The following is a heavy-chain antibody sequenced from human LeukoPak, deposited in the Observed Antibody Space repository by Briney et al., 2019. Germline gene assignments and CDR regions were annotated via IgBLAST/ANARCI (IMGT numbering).Heavy chain of an antibody. Sequence: SETLSLTCTVSGYSITSGYYWGWIRQPPGKGLEWIGNIYHSGSTYYNPSLKSRVTISVDTSKNQFSLGLNSVTAADTAVYYCARAGSYSSGWDFDYWGQGTLVTVSS. J-gene: IGHJ4*02. CDR1: GYSITSGYY. V-gene: IGHV4-38-2*02. CDR2: IYHSGST. CDR3: ARAGSYSSGWDFDY. D-gene: IGHD6-19*01.